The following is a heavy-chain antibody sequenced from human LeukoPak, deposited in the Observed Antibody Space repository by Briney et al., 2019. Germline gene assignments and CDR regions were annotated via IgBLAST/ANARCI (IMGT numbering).Heavy chain of an antibody. J-gene: IGHJ4*02. CDR2: IIPIFGTA. CDR1: GGTFSSYA. V-gene: IGHV1-69*13. D-gene: IGHD3-22*01. CDR3: ARGHDSSGYYRGDYDY. Sequence: GASVKVSCKASGGTFSSYAISWVRQAPGQGLEWMGGIIPIFGTANYAQKFQGRVTITADESTSTAYMELSSLRSEDTAVYYCARGHDSSGYYRGDYDYWGQGTLVTVSS.